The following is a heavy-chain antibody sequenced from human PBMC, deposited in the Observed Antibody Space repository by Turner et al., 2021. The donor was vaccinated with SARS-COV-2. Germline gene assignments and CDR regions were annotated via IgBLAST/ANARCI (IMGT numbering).Heavy chain of an antibody. CDR3: ARETVNNWVDP. D-gene: IGHD2-21*02. CDR1: GGSMNSNY. J-gene: IGHJ5*02. V-gene: IGHV4-59*01. Sequence: QVQLQESGPRLVKPLETLSLTCTVSGGSMNSNYWSWIRQPPRKRLEWIGYIYYKGSTNYNPSLESRVTISVDTSRNQFSLNLTSVTAADTAIYYCARETVNNWVDPWGQGTLVTVSS. CDR2: IYYKGST.